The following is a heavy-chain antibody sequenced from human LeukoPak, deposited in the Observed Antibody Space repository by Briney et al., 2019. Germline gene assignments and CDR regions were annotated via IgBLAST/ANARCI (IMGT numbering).Heavy chain of an antibody. J-gene: IGHJ4*02. CDR1: GGSISSYY. V-gene: IGHV4-4*07. CDR2: IYTSGST. CDR3: ARELGYYGSGSYFDY. Sequence: TPSETLSLTCTVSGGSISSYYWSWIRQPAGKGLEWIGRIYTSGSTNYNPSLKSRVTMSVDTSKNQFSLKLSSVTAADTAVYYCARELGYYGSGSYFDYWGQGTLVTVSS. D-gene: IGHD3-10*01.